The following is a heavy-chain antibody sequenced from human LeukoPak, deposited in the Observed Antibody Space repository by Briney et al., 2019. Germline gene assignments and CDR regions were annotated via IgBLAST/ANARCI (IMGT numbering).Heavy chain of an antibody. V-gene: IGHV4-59*11. Sequence: KTSETLSLTCTVSGGSISSHYWSWIRRPPGKGLEWIGYIYYSGSTNYNPFLKSRVTISVDTSKNQFSLKLSSVTAADTAVYYCARAEYYDSSGYHNWGQGTLVTVSS. CDR1: GGSISSHY. CDR2: IYYSGST. D-gene: IGHD3-22*01. J-gene: IGHJ4*02. CDR3: ARAEYYDSSGYHN.